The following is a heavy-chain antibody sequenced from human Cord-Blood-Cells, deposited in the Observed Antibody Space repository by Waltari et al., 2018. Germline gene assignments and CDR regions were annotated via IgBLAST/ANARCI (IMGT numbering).Heavy chain of an antibody. V-gene: IGHV4-34*01. Sequence: QVQLQQWGAGLLKPSETLSLPCAVYGGSFSGYYWSWIRQPPGKGLEWIGEINHSGSTNYHPYLKSRVTISVDTSKNQCSLKLSSVTAADTAVYYCARGWDGAFDIWGQGTMVTVSS. CDR3: ARGWDGAFDI. J-gene: IGHJ3*02. D-gene: IGHD1-26*01. CDR2: INHSGST. CDR1: GGSFSGYY.